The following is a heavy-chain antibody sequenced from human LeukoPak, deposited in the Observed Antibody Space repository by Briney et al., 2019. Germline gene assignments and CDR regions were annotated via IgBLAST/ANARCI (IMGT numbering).Heavy chain of an antibody. CDR2: ISAYNGNT. CDR1: GYTFTSYG. D-gene: IGHD3-3*01. V-gene: IGHV1-18*01. CDR3: ARGDYDFWSAVISAAFDI. Sequence: ASVKVSCKASGYTFTSYGISWVRQAPGQGLEWMGWISAYNGNTNYAQKLQGRVTMTTDTSTSTAYMELRSLRSDDTAVYYCARGDYDFWSAVISAAFDIWGQGTMVTVSS. J-gene: IGHJ3*02.